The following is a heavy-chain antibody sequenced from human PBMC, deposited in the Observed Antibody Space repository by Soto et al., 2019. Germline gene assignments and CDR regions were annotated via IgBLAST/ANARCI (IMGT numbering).Heavy chain of an antibody. CDR1: GGSISSSNW. CDR3: AEAGAWDNYYYYGMDV. J-gene: IGHJ6*02. D-gene: IGHD1-26*01. V-gene: IGHV4-4*02. CDR2: IYHSGST. Sequence: SETLSLTCAVSGGSISSSNWWSWVRQPPGKGLEWIGEIYHSGSTNYNPSLKSRVTISVDKSKNQFSLKLSSVTAADTAVYYCAEAGAWDNYYYYGMDVWGQGTTVTVSS.